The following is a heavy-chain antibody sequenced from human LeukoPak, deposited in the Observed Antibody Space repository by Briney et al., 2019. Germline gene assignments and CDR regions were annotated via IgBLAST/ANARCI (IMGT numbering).Heavy chain of an antibody. D-gene: IGHD2-8*02. CDR2: ISGSGGRT. CDR1: ASTLSSYA. CDR3: AKDRRAYELISAGAFDY. V-gene: IGHV3-23*01. Sequence: PGRSLRLAWAAAASTLSSYAMSWVRQAPGKWLEWVSAISGSGGRTYNADSVKGRLTLSRAHSKNTTCLQMNSLRAEDTAVYYCAKDRRAYELISAGAFDYWGQGTLVTVSS. J-gene: IGHJ4*02.